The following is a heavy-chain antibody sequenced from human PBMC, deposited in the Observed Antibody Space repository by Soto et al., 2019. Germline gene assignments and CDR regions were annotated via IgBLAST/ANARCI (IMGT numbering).Heavy chain of an antibody. J-gene: IGHJ4*02. CDR2: ISGSGGST. V-gene: IGHV3-23*01. CDR3: AKAEDGYSSGWTPVWYFDY. D-gene: IGHD6-19*01. CDR1: GFTFSSYA. Sequence: GGSLRLSCAASGFTFSSYAMSWVRQAPGKGLEWVSAISGSGGSTYYADSVKGRFTISRDNSKNTLYLQMNSLRAEDTAVYYLAKAEDGYSSGWTPVWYFDYWGQGTLVTVSS.